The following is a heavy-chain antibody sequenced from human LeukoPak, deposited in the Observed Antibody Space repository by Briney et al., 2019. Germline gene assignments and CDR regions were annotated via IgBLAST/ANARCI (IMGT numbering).Heavy chain of an antibody. Sequence: SETLSLTCVVSSYSISTGYHWGWIRQPPGGGLEWIGVVYRSGITYYNPSLKSRVTISVDTSKNQISLNVRSVTAADTAVYYCARENWVFDYWGQGILVTVSS. J-gene: IGHJ4*02. CDR2: VYRSGIT. D-gene: IGHD7-27*01. V-gene: IGHV4-38-2*02. CDR3: ARENWVFDY. CDR1: SYSISTGYH.